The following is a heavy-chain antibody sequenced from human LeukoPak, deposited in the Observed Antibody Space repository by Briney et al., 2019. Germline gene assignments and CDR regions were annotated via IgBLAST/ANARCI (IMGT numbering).Heavy chain of an antibody. CDR1: GFIVSSNY. CDR3: ARDSSYYGMDV. CDR2: INSGGST. J-gene: IGHJ6*02. V-gene: IGHV3-53*01. Sequence: PGGSLRLSCAASGFIVSSNYMSWVRQAPGKGREWVSLINSGGSTDYADSVKGRFTISRDNSKNTLYLQMNSLRAEDTAVYYCARDSSYYGMDVWGQGITVTVSS.